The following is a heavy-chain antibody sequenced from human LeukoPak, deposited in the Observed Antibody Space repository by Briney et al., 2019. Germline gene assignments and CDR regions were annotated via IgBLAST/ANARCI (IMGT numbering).Heavy chain of an antibody. CDR3: ARGVDNSYGYVF. D-gene: IGHD5-18*01. J-gene: IGHJ4*02. CDR1: GFTFSSYA. CDR2: ISGSGGST. Sequence: QAGGSLRLSCAASGFTFSSYAMSWVRQAPGKGLEWVSAISGSGGSTYYADSVKGRFTISRDNAKNTLYLQMNSLRAEDTAVYYCARGVDNSYGYVFWGQGTLVTVSS. V-gene: IGHV3-23*01.